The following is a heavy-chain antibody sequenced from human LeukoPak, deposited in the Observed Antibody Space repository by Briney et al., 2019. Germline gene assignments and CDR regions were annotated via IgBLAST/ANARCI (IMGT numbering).Heavy chain of an antibody. Sequence: GGSLILSCTASEFTVSRNYMLWVRQAPGKGLEWVSLIFSNGDTHYADSVKGRFTISRDTSKNTVSLQMNSLRVEDTAMYYCTRDQMNYWGQGTLVTVSS. CDR1: EFTVSRNY. CDR3: TRDQMNY. V-gene: IGHV3-53*01. J-gene: IGHJ4*02. D-gene: IGHD5-24*01. CDR2: IFSNGDT.